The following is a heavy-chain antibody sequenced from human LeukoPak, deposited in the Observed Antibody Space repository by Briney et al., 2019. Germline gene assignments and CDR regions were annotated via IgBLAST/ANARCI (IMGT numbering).Heavy chain of an antibody. CDR1: GGSFSGYY. J-gene: IGHJ4*02. D-gene: IGHD3-10*01. Sequence: SETLSLTCAVYGGSFSGYYWSWLRQPPGKGLEWLGEINHSGSTNYNPSLKSRVTISVDTSKNQFSLKLSSVTAADTAVYYCARARFAIRGVIDYWGQGTLVTVSS. CDR3: ARARFAIRGVIDY. V-gene: IGHV4-34*01. CDR2: INHSGST.